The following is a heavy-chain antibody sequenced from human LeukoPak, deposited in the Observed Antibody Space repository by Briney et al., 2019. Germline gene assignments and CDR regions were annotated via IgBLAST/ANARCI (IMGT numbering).Heavy chain of an antibody. V-gene: IGHV3-48*01. CDR1: GFTFSAYS. CDR2: ISGSGRSI. Sequence: GGSLRLSCAASGFTFSAYSMNWIRQAPGKGLEWISYISGSGRSIFSADSVRGRFTISRDNANNSLFLQMNSLRAEDTAVHYCARGRYYDTSAYNYFDPWGQGTLVTVSS. CDR3: ARGRYYDTSAYNYFDP. D-gene: IGHD3-22*01. J-gene: IGHJ5*02.